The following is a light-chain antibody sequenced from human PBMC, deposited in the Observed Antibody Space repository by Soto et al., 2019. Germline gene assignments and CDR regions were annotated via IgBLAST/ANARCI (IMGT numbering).Light chain of an antibody. J-gene: IGLJ1*01. Sequence: QSALTQPPSASGSPGRSVTISCTGTSSDIGGYNYVSWYQQHPGKAPKLMIYEVIKRPSGVPDRFSGSRSGNTASLTVSGLQAEDEADYYCSSYTGTNNLYVFGTGTKLTVL. CDR3: SSYTGTNNLYV. CDR1: SSDIGGYNY. V-gene: IGLV2-8*01. CDR2: EVI.